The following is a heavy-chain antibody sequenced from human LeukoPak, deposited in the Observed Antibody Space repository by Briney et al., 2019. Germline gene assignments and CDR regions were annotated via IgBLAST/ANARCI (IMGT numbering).Heavy chain of an antibody. CDR1: GFTFSGYA. CDR2: ISGSGGST. CDR3: AKDPNVLMDYAYYMDV. J-gene: IGHJ6*03. Sequence: GSLRLSCAASGFTFSGYAMSWVRQAPGKGLEWVSVISGSGGSTYYADSVKGRFTISRDNSKNTLYLQMNSLRVEDTAVYYCAKDPNVLMDYAYYMDVWGKGTTVTVSS. V-gene: IGHV3-23*01. D-gene: IGHD2-8*01.